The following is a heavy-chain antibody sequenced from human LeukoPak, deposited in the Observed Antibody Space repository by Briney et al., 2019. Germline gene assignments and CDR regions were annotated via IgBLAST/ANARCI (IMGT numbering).Heavy chain of an antibody. CDR2: ISGSAGNT. CDR3: AKGSSSRFYYYMAV. Sequence: GGSLRLSCEASGFTFSNFAMTWVRQAPGKGLEQVSGISGSAGNTNYADSVKGRFTISRDNSKNTLYLQMNNLRVGDTAVYYCAKGSSSRFYYYMAVWGKGTTVTVSS. CDR1: GFTFSNFA. V-gene: IGHV3-23*01. D-gene: IGHD4-17*01. J-gene: IGHJ6*03.